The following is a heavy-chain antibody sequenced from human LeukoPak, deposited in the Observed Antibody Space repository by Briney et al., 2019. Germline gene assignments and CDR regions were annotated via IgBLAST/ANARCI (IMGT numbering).Heavy chain of an antibody. CDR3: AMATWVGGLDY. CDR1: AFTFSSYW. D-gene: IGHD1-26*01. J-gene: IGHJ4*02. V-gene: IGHV3-74*01. CDR2: INSGGSST. Sequence: GGSLRLSCTASAFTFSSYWMHWVRQAPGKGLVWVSHINSGGSSTSYADSVKGRFTISRDNAKNTLYLQMNSLRAEDTAVYYCAMATWVGGLDYWGQGTLVTVSS.